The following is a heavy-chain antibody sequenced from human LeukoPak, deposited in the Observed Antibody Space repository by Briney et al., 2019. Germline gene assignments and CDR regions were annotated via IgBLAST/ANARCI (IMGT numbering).Heavy chain of an antibody. V-gene: IGHV3-23*01. J-gene: IGHJ5*02. CDR3: AKGGGFYYYDSSGPIDP. Sequence: GGSLRLSCAASGFTFSRYAMSWVRQAPGKGLEWVSAISGSGDSTYYADSVKGRFTISRDNSKNTLYLQMNSLRAEDTAVYYCAKGGGFYYYDSSGPIDPWGQGTLVTVSS. D-gene: IGHD3-22*01. CDR1: GFTFSRYA. CDR2: ISGSGDST.